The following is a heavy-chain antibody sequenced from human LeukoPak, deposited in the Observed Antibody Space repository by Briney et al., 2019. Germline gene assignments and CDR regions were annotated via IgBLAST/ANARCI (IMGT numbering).Heavy chain of an antibody. Sequence: ASVTVSCKASGYTFTSYYMHWVRQAPGQGLEWMGIINPSGGSTSYAQKFQGRVTMTRDMSTSTVYMELSSLRSEDTAVYYCARVSPCTNGVCYYYFDYWGQGTLVTVSS. CDR1: GYTFTSYY. V-gene: IGHV1-46*01. J-gene: IGHJ4*02. CDR3: ARVSPCTNGVCYYYFDY. D-gene: IGHD2-8*01. CDR2: INPSGGST.